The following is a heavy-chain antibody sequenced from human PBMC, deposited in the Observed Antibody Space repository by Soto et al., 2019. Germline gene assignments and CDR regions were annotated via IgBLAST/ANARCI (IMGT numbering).Heavy chain of an antibody. CDR3: AKDSCSSGYYGFDY. CDR1: GFTFSSYA. D-gene: IGHD3-22*01. Sequence: EVQLLESGGGLVQPGGSLRLSCAASGFTFSSYAMSWVRKAPGKGLEWVSAISGSGGSTYYADSVKGRFTISRDNSKNTLYLPMNSLRAEDTAVYYCAKDSCSSGYYGFDYWGQGTLVTVSS. J-gene: IGHJ4*02. V-gene: IGHV3-23*01. CDR2: ISGSGGST.